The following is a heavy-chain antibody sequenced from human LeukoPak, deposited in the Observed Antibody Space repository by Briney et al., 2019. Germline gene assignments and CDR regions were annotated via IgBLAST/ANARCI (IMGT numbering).Heavy chain of an antibody. CDR3: AKRDSSGYYYIYGMDV. CDR1: GFTFSSYG. Sequence: GGSLRLSCAASGFTFSSYGMHWVRQAPGKGLEWVAVISSDGSNKYYADSVKGRFTISRDNSKNTLYLQMNSLRAEDTAVYYCAKRDSSGYYYIYGMDVWGQGTSVTVSS. D-gene: IGHD3-22*01. J-gene: IGHJ6*01. CDR2: ISSDGSNK. V-gene: IGHV3-30*18.